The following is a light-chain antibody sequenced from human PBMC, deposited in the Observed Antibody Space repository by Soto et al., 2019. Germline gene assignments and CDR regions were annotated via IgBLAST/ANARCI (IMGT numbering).Light chain of an antibody. J-gene: IGKJ1*01. V-gene: IGKV3-20*01. Sequence: EIVLTQSPGTLSLSPGERATLSCRASQTVSSSFLAWYQQKAGQAPRLLIYGASSRATGIPDRFSGSGSGTDFTLTISRLEPEDFAVYYCQQCGSSPKTFGQGTKVEIK. CDR3: QQCGSSPKT. CDR1: QTVSSSF. CDR2: GAS.